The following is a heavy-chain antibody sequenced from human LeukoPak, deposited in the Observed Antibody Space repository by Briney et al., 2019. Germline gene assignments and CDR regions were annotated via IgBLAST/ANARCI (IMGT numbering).Heavy chain of an antibody. J-gene: IGHJ4*02. V-gene: IGHV4-39*01. CDR1: GGSISSSYYY. CDR3: ARQRVPTVRGPFDY. CDR2: IHYSGDT. Sequence: PSETLSLTCTVSGGSISSSYYYWDWIRQPPGKGLEWIGTIHYSGDTYYNPSLKSRVTISVDTSNNQFSLRLSSVTAADTAVYYCARQRVPTVRGPFDYWGQGTLVTVSS. D-gene: IGHD4-11*01.